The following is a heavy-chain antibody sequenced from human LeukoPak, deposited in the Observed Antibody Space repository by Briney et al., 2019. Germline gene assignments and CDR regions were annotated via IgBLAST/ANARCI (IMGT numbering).Heavy chain of an antibody. CDR3: ARSPAYGSGSEFDY. Sequence: SVKVSCKASGGTFSSYAISWVRQAPGQGLEWMGRIIPIFGTANYAQKFQGRVTITTDESTSIAYMELSSLRSEDTAVYYCARSPAYGSGSEFDYWGQGTLVTVSS. V-gene: IGHV1-69*05. CDR1: GGTFSSYA. J-gene: IGHJ4*02. D-gene: IGHD3-10*01. CDR2: IIPIFGTA.